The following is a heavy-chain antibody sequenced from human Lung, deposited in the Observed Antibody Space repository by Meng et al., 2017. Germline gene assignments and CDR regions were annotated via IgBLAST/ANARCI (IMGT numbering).Heavy chain of an antibody. V-gene: IGHV1-2*06. Sequence: VTLVQLGVEVEKPGATVKVPCRTSGYNFPEYIIHWVQRAPGQGLEWMGRINPKSGDTHYAQKFQARVPMTGDTSISTAYMELSGLRSDDTAMYYCARDEDISAAGKLFGDYWGQGTLVTVSS. CDR1: GYNFPEYI. CDR3: ARDEDISAAGKLFGDY. J-gene: IGHJ4*02. CDR2: INPKSGDT. D-gene: IGHD6-25*01.